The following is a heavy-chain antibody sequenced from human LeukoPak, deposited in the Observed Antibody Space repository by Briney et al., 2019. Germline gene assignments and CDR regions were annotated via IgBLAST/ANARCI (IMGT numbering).Heavy chain of an antibody. V-gene: IGHV1-69*04. CDR1: GGTFSSYA. CDR3: AREYEAYCGGDCYSGFDY. CDR2: IIPILGIA. D-gene: IGHD2-21*02. Sequence: EASVKVSCKASGGTFSSYAFSWVRQAPGQGLEWMGRIIPILGIANYAQKFQGRVTITADKSTSTAYMELSSLRSEDTAVYYCAREYEAYCGGDCYSGFDYWGQGTLVTVSS. J-gene: IGHJ4*02.